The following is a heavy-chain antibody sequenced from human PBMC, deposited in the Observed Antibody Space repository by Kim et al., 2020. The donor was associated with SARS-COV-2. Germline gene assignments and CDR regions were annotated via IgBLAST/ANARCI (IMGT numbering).Heavy chain of an antibody. J-gene: IGHJ5*02. D-gene: IGHD6-25*01. Sequence: GGSLRLSCAASGFSFSGFWMSWLRQAPGKGLEWLANINVDGSRKDYVVSVKGRFAISRDNAKSSLYLQMSSLRADDTAVYYCATDRGYGAYGPWGRGTLVTVSS. CDR1: GFSFSGFW. CDR2: INVDGSRK. V-gene: IGHV3-7*01. CDR3: ATDRGYGAYGP.